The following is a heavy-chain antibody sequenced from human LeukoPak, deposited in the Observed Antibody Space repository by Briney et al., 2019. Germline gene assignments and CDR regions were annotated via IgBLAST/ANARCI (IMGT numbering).Heavy chain of an antibody. CDR3: ARGATAVTTPN. D-gene: IGHD4-17*01. V-gene: IGHV3-53*01. CDR1: GFTVNTNY. J-gene: IGHJ4*02. CDR2: IYSGGST. Sequence: GGSLRLSCAVSGFTVNTNYMSWVRQAPGKGLECVSVIYSGGSTKYADSVKGRFTISRDISKNTLSLQMNSLRIEDTAVYYCARGATAVTTPNWGRGTLVTVSS.